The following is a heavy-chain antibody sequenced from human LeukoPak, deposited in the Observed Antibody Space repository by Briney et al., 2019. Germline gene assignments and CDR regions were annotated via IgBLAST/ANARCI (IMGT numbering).Heavy chain of an antibody. CDR1: GFTFSSYS. CDR2: IRYDGSNK. V-gene: IGHV3-30*02. J-gene: IGHJ4*02. Sequence: GGSLRLSCAASGFTFSSYSMNWVRQAPGKGLEWVAFIRYDGSNKYYADSVKGRFTISRDNSKNTLYLQMNSLRAEDTAVYYCAKDFNYWGQGTLVTVSS. CDR3: AKDFNY.